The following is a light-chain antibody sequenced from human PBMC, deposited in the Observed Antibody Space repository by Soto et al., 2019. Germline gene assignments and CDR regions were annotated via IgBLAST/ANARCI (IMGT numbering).Light chain of an antibody. J-gene: IGKJ5*01. V-gene: IGKV3-20*01. CDR2: GAS. CDR3: QVYGTSPPIT. Sequence: VVLTQSPATLSVSPWEFVNLSFMASQTVIHNHLAWHPQKPGQTPRLLVYGASSRATRIPDRFSGSGSGTDFTLTISRLEPEDFAVYYCQVYGTSPPITFGQGTRLEIK. CDR1: QTVIHNH.